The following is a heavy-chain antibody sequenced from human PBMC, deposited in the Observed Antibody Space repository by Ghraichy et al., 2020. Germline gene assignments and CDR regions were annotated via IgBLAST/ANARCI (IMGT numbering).Heavy chain of an antibody. J-gene: IGHJ4*02. V-gene: IGHV4-34*01. CDR1: GGSFSGYY. D-gene: IGHD3-10*01. CDR3: ARGESLWFGALSAPGPLDY. CDR2: INHRRGT. Sequence: SETLSLTCAVYGGSFSGYYWNWIRQSPGKGLEWIGEINHRRGTYYNPSLKSRVTISLDTSKNQFSPKLTSVTAADTAIYYCARGESLWFGALSAPGPLDYWGQGTLVIVSS.